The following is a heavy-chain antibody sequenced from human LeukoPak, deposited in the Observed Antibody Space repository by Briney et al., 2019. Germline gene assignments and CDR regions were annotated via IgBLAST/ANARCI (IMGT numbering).Heavy chain of an antibody. J-gene: IGHJ6*02. CDR1: GYTFTSYG. V-gene: IGHV1-18*01. D-gene: IGHD6-19*01. Sequence: ASVKVSCKASGYTFTSYGISWVRQAPGQGLEWMGWISAYNGNTNYAQKLQGRVTMTTGTSTSTAYMELRSLRSDDTAVYYCARQWLVQDYYYGMDVWGQGTTVTVSS. CDR2: ISAYNGNT. CDR3: ARQWLVQDYYYGMDV.